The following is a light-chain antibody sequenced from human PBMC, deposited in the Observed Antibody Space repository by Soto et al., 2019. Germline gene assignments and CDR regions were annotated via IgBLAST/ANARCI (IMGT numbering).Light chain of an antibody. J-gene: IGKJ2*01. V-gene: IGKV1-39*01. CDR1: QSISNY. Sequence: DIHMTQSPSSLSASVGDRVTITCRASQSISNYLNWYQHKRGQAPKLLMYGAFSLQSGVPSRFRGSTSGTDFTLTINSLQPEDFATYYCQQIYSLPYTFGQGTKVDIK. CDR2: GAF. CDR3: QQIYSLPYT.